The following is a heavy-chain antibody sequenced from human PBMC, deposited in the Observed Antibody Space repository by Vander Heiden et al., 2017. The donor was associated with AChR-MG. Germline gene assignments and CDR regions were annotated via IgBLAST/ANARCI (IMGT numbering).Heavy chain of an antibody. CDR3: ARGRPTTAYYFDY. D-gene: IGHD6-6*01. J-gene: IGHJ4*02. V-gene: IGHV3-53*01. CDR1: GFIVSNTY. CDR2: IYSGGTT. Sequence: EVQLVESGGGLIQPGGSLRLSCAASGFIVSNTYMRWVRQAPGRGLEWVSVIYSGGTTYYADSVKGRFTLSRDNSKNTLYLQINSLRVEDTAVYYCARGRPTTAYYFDYWGQGTLVSVSS.